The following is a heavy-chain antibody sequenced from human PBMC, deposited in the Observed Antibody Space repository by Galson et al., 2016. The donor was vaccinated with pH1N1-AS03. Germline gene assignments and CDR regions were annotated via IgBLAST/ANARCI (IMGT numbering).Heavy chain of an antibody. D-gene: IGHD2-2*01. J-gene: IGHJ6*02. Sequence: LSLTCTVSGGSISGYYWSWIRQPPGKGLEWIGYIYYSGSTNYNPSLKRRVTISVDTSKNQFSLKLSPVTAADTAVYFCARSIPGVMMQDGMDVWGQGTTVTVSS. V-gene: IGHV4-59*01. CDR1: GGSISGYY. CDR2: IYYSGST. CDR3: ARSIPGVMMQDGMDV.